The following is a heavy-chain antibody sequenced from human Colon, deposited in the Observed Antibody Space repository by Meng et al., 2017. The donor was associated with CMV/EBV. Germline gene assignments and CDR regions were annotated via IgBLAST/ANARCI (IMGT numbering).Heavy chain of an antibody. D-gene: IGHD6-25*01. Sequence: LRLSCTVSGGSVSSGSYYWSWIRQPPGKGLEWIGYIYYSGSTYYNPSLKSRVTISVDTSKNQFSLKLSSVTAADTAVYYCARGPYGSDGRPDHWGQGTLVTVSS. CDR1: GGSVSSGSYY. J-gene: IGHJ4*02. CDR3: ARGPYGSDGRPDH. CDR2: IYYSGST. V-gene: IGHV4-30-4*08.